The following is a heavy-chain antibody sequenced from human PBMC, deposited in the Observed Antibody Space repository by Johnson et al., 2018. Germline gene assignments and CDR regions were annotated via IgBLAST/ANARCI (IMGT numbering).Heavy chain of an antibody. Sequence: EVQLVESGGGLVQPGGSLKLSCAASGFTFSGSAMHWVRQASGKGLEWVGRIRSKANSYATAYAASVKGRFTISRDDSKNTAYLQMNSLKTEDTAVYYCISGYSGYDYYYGMDVWGQGTTVTVSS. CDR1: GFTFSGSA. CDR2: IRSKANSYAT. J-gene: IGHJ6*02. V-gene: IGHV3-73*01. CDR3: ISGYSGYDYYYGMDV. D-gene: IGHD5-12*01.